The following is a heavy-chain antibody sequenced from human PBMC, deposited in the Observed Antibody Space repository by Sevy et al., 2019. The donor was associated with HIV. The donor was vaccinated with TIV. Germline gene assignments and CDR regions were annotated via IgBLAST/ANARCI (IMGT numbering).Heavy chain of an antibody. CDR2: ISYDGSNK. CDR1: GFTFSSYA. Sequence: GGSLRLSCAASGFTFSSYAMHWVRQAPGKGLEWVAVISYDGSNKYYADSVKGRFTISRDNSKNTLYLQMNGLRAEDTAVYYCAGGSNSSLDYWGQGTLVTVSS. J-gene: IGHJ4*02. D-gene: IGHD6-6*01. V-gene: IGHV3-30*04. CDR3: AGGSNSSLDY.